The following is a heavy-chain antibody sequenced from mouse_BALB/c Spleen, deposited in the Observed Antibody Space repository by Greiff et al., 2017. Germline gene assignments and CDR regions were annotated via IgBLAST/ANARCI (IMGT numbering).Heavy chain of an antibody. CDR3: ARKWGYGNYEGY. D-gene: IGHD2-1*01. CDR2: INPSNGRT. CDR1: GYTFTSYW. V-gene: IGHV1S81*02. J-gene: IGHJ3*01. Sequence: VQLQQPGAELVKPGASVKLSCKASGYTFTSYWMHWVKQRPGQGLEWIGEINPSNGRTNYNEKFKSKATLTVDKSSSTAYMQLSSLTSEDSAVYYCARKWGYGNYEGYWGQGTLVTVSA.